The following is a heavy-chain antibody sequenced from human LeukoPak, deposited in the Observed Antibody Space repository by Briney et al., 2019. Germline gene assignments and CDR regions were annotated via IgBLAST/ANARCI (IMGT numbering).Heavy chain of an antibody. CDR3: AKHSRSGDSGYGNAFDI. J-gene: IGHJ3*02. D-gene: IGHD5-12*01. CDR2: FYYSGST. Sequence: SETLSPTCTVSGGSISSSSNYWDWVRQPPGKGLEWIASFYYSGSTYYNPSLKSRVTISVDASKNHFSLKLSSVTAADTAAYYCAKHSRSGDSGYGNAFDIWGQGTMVTVSS. CDR1: GGSISSSSNY. V-gene: IGHV4-39*01.